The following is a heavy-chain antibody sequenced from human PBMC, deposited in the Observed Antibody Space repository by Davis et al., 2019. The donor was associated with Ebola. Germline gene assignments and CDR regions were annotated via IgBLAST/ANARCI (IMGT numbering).Heavy chain of an antibody. Sequence: PGGSLRLSCAASGFTFDDYAMHWVRQAPGKGLEWVSLISWDGGSTYYADSVKGRFTISRDNSKNSLYLQMNSLRAEDTALYYCARGDYYDSSFADAFDIWGQGTMVTVSS. CDR3: ARGDYYDSSFADAFDI. J-gene: IGHJ3*02. CDR1: GFTFDDYA. D-gene: IGHD3-22*01. V-gene: IGHV3-43D*03. CDR2: ISWDGGST.